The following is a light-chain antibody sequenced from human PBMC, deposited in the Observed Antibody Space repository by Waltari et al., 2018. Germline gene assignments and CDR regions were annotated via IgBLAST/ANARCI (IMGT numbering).Light chain of an antibody. V-gene: IGLV7-43*01. J-gene: IGLJ2*01. Sequence: QTVVTPEPSPTVSPGATASPTSSSSTGAVTSTNFASWFQQKPGQSPRALIYSTTNRHSWTPARFSGSLLGGKAALTLSGVQPEDEAEYYCLVHYGGVGVFGGGTKLTVL. CDR1: TGAVTSTNF. CDR3: LVHYGGVGV. CDR2: STT.